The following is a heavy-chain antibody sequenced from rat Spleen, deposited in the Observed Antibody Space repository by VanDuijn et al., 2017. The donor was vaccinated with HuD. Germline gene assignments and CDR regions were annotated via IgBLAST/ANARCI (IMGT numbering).Heavy chain of an antibody. CDR1: GFTFSDYN. J-gene: IGHJ1*01. V-gene: IGHV5S10*01. D-gene: IGHD1-12*02. CDR2: ISYDGSST. Sequence: EVQLVESDGGLVQPGRSLKLSCAASGFTFSDYNMAWVRQAPKKGLEWVATISYDGSSTYYRDSVKGRFTISRDDEKSALYLQMDSLRSEDTATYYCATDGYYDGTYYWYFDLWGPGTMVTVSS. CDR3: ATDGYYDGTYYWYFDL.